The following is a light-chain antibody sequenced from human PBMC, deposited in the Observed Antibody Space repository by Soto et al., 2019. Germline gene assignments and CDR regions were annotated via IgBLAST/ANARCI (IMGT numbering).Light chain of an antibody. Sequence: SYELTQPSSVSVSPGQTARITCSGDVLTKKYARWFRQKPGQAPVVVIYKDTERPSGIPGRFSGSSSGTAVTLTMSGAQVEDEADCYCCSAADNSVVFGGGTKVTVL. V-gene: IGLV3-27*01. J-gene: IGLJ2*01. CDR3: CSAADNSVV. CDR2: KDT. CDR1: VLTKKY.